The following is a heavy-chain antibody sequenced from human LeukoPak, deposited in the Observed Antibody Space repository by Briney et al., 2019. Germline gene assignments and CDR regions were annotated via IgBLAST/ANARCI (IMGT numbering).Heavy chain of an antibody. CDR2: IYHSGTT. CDR3: WAGSYCEYYFDY. CDR1: CYSIGRGYD. J-gene: IGHJ4*02. V-gene: IGHV4-38-2*01. D-gene: IGHD1-26*01. Sequence: PSYTLSLICAGSCYSIGRGYDWGWIRQPPGNGLEWIGSIYHSGTTYYNPSLKSRVTISVDTSKNQFSLKLSPVTAADTAVYYCWAGSYCEYYFDYWGQGTLVTVSS.